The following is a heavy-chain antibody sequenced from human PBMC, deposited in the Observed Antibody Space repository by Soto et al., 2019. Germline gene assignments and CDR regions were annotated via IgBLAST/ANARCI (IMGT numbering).Heavy chain of an antibody. V-gene: IGHV1-8*01. J-gene: IGHJ5*02. CDR2: KNPNSGNT. CDR3: ARAASAQYQATTPASP. Sequence: ASVKVSCKASGYTFTSYDINWVRQATGQGLEWMGWKNPNSGNTGYAQKFQGRVTMTRNTSISTAYMELSSLRSEDTAVYYCARAASAQYQATTPASPWGQGTLVTVSS. CDR1: GYTFTSYD. D-gene: IGHD1-1*01.